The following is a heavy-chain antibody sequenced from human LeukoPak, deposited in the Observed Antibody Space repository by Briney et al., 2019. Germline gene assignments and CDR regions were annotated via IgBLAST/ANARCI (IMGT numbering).Heavy chain of an antibody. CDR3: AREDYGGNSGFGY. V-gene: IGHV4-30-4*08. J-gene: IGHJ4*02. D-gene: IGHD4-23*01. CDR2: IYYSGST. Sequence: PSETLSLTCTVSGGSISSGDYYWSWIRQPPGKGLEWIGYIYYSGSTYYNPSLKSRVTISVDTSKNQFSLKLSSVTAADTAVYYCAREDYGGNSGFGYWGQGTLVTVSS. CDR1: GGSISSGDYY.